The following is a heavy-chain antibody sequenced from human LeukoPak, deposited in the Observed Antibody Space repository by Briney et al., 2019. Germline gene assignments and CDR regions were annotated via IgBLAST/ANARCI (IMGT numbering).Heavy chain of an antibody. Sequence: GASVKISCKTSGYTFTNYGLSWVRQAPGQGLEWMGWISTYNGNSEYPQKLQGRVTLTTDTSTTTGYMELRSLRSDDTAVYYCARALGYCGRDCYPLDYWGQGTLVTVSS. V-gene: IGHV1-18*01. CDR1: GYTFTNYG. CDR2: ISTYNGNS. CDR3: ARALGYCGRDCYPLDY. J-gene: IGHJ4*02. D-gene: IGHD2-21*02.